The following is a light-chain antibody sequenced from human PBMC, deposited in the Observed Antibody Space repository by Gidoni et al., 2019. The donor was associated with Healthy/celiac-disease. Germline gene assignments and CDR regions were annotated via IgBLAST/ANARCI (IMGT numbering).Light chain of an antibody. V-gene: IGLV3-9*01. CDR3: QVWDSSIVV. J-gene: IGLJ2*01. Sequence: SYELTQPLSVSVALGQTARITCGGKNIGSKNVHWYQQKPGQAPVLVIYRDSNRPSGIPERFSGSNSGNTATLTISRAQAGDEADYYCQVWDSSIVVFGGGTKLTVL. CDR2: RDS. CDR1: NIGSKN.